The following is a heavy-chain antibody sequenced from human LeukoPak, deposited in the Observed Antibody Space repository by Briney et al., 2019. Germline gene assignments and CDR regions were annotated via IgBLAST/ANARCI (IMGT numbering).Heavy chain of an antibody. CDR3: ARSGGTDAFDI. V-gene: IGHV3-30*03. Sequence: PGGSLRLSCAASGFTFSSYGMHWVRQAPGKGLEWVAVISYDGSNKYYADSVKGRFTISRDNSKNTLYLQMNSLRAEDTAVYYCARSGGTDAFDIWGQGTMVTVSS. J-gene: IGHJ3*02. CDR1: GFTFSSYG. D-gene: IGHD2-15*01. CDR2: ISYDGSNK.